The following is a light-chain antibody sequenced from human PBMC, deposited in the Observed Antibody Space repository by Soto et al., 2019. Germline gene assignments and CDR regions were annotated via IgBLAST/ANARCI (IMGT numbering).Light chain of an antibody. Sequence: QSALTQPPSLSGTPGQRVTISCSGSTSNIAGNTVHWYQHLPETAPKLLIYIDDQRPSGVPDRFSGSKSGTSASLAISGLQSDDEADYYCATWDDSLHAAVFGGGTQLTVL. V-gene: IGLV1-44*01. CDR2: IDD. CDR1: TSNIAGNT. CDR3: ATWDDSLHAAV. J-gene: IGLJ7*01.